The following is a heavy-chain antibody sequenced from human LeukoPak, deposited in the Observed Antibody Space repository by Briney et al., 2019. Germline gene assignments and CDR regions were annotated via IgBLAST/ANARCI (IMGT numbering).Heavy chain of an antibody. CDR1: GFTFSSYW. Sequence: PGGPLRLSCAASGFTFSSYWMTWVRQAPGKGLEWVANIKQDGSEKYYVDSVKGRFTISRDNAKNSLYLQMNSLRTEDTAVYYCARDQGSGWYSDYWGQGTLVTVSS. D-gene: IGHD6-19*01. CDR3: ARDQGSGWYSDY. J-gene: IGHJ4*02. V-gene: IGHV3-7*01. CDR2: IKQDGSEK.